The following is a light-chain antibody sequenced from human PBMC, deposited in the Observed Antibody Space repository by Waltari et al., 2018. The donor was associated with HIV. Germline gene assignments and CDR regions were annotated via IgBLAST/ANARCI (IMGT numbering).Light chain of an antibody. CDR3: QAWDSSTAPYV. CDR2: QDS. V-gene: IGLV3-1*01. J-gene: IGLJ1*01. Sequence: SYELTQPPSVSVSPGQTASITCSGDKLGDKYACWYQQKPGQSPVLVIYQDSKRPSGIPERFSGSNSGNTATLTISGTQAMDEADYYCQAWDSSTAPYVFGTGTKVTVL. CDR1: KLGDKY.